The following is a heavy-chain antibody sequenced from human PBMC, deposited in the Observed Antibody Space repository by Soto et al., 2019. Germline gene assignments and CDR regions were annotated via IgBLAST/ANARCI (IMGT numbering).Heavy chain of an antibody. Sequence: GGSLRLSCAASGFTVRIYWMAWVCQAQGKGLEWVANIKQDGSEKYYVDSVKGRFTISKDNAKNSLYLQMNSLRAEDTAVYYCARESSMVRGVTDEGDYYYYMDVWGKGTTVTVS. J-gene: IGHJ6*03. CDR2: IKQDGSEK. V-gene: IGHV3-7*01. CDR1: GFTVRIYW. D-gene: IGHD3-10*01. CDR3: ARESSMVRGVTDEGDYYYYMDV.